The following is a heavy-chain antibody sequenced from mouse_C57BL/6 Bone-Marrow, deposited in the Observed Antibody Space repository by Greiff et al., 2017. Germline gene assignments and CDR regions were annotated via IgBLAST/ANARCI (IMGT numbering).Heavy chain of an antibody. Sequence: EVKLMESGPELVKPGASVKMSCKASGYTFTDYNMHWVKQSHGKSLEWIGYINPNNGGTSYNQKFKGKATLTVNKSSSTAYMELRSLTSEDSAVYYCADGNFPFAYWGQGTLVTVSA. CDR1: GYTFTDYN. CDR2: INPNNGGT. V-gene: IGHV1-22*01. CDR3: ADGNFPFAY. J-gene: IGHJ3*01. D-gene: IGHD2-1*01.